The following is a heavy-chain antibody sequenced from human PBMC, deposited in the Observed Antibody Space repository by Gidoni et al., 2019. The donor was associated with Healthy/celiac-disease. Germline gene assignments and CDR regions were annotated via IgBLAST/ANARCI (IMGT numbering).Heavy chain of an antibody. V-gene: IGHV3-48*02. Sequence: EVQLLESGVGLLQPGGSLRLSCAASAFTFSSYSMYWVRQAPGKGLGGVSYSSSSSSTIYYADAVKGRFTISRDNAKNSPYLQMNSLREEDTAVYYCARGRYYYGSGSYYCYDDWGQGTLVTVSS. CDR2: SSSSSSTI. D-gene: IGHD3-10*01. J-gene: IGHJ4*02. CDR1: AFTFSSYS. CDR3: ARGRYYYGSGSYYCYDD.